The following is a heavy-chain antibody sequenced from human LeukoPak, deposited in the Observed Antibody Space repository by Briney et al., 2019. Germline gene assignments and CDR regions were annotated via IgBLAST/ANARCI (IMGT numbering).Heavy chain of an antibody. V-gene: IGHV4-4*07. CDR1: GGSISIYY. J-gene: IGHJ4*02. CDR3: AREGSMTARPFVSIDY. D-gene: IGHD6-6*01. Sequence: KPSETLSLTCTVSGGSISIYYWRWIRQPAGKGLEWIGRIHTSGNTDYNPSLKSRVTMSVDTSKNQFSLKLSSVTAADTAVYYCAREGSMTARPFVSIDYWGQGTLVTISS. CDR2: IHTSGNT.